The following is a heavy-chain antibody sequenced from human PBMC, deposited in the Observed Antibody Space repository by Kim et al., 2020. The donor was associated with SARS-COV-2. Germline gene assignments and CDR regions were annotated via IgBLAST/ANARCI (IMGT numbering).Heavy chain of an antibody. D-gene: IGHD3-10*01. CDR3: AREGDGGFGELDWFDP. Sequence: ASVKVSCKASGYTFTSYAMHWVRQAPGQRLEWMGWINAGNGNTKYSQKFQGRVTITRDTSASTAYMELSSLRSEDTAVYYCAREGDGGFGELDWFDPWGQGTLVTVSS. CDR2: INAGNGNT. CDR1: GYTFTSYA. J-gene: IGHJ5*02. V-gene: IGHV1-3*01.